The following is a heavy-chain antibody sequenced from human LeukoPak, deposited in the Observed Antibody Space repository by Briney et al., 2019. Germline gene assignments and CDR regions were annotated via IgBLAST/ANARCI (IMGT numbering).Heavy chain of an antibody. Sequence: ASVKVSCKASGYTFISFGISWVRQAPGQGLEWMGWISPSSGNTNYPQKSQDRLTMSTDTSTGIAYMHQRSLRSDDTAVYYCARAGTTVTGGDAFDIWGQGTMVTVSS. CDR2: ISPSSGNT. V-gene: IGHV1-18*01. D-gene: IGHD1-1*01. CDR3: ARAGTTVTGGDAFDI. J-gene: IGHJ3*02. CDR1: GYTFISFG.